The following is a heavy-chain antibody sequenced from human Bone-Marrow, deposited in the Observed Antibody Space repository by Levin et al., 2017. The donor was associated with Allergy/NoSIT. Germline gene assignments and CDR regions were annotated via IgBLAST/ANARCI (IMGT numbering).Heavy chain of an antibody. CDR1: GFTFSSYT. J-gene: IGHJ4*02. CDR2: ISGGGSYT. Sequence: GGSLRLSCAASGFTFSSYTMNWVRQAPGKGLEWVSSISGGGSYTFYADSVKGRFTISRDNAENSLYLQLNSLRAEDTAIYYCARDKTPTVATLTPDCWGQGTLVTVSS. V-gene: IGHV3-21*01. D-gene: IGHD4-17*01. CDR3: ARDKTPTVATLTPDC.